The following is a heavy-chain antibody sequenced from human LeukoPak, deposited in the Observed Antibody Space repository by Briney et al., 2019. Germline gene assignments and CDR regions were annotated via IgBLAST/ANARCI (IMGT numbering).Heavy chain of an antibody. Sequence: ASVKVSCKVSGYTLTELSVHWVRQAPGKGLEWMGGLDPEEAETIYAQRFQGRVSMTEDTSTDTAYMELSSLRSEDTAVYYCATMFYYDSSGYPFWYXXQGTLVTVXS. CDR3: ATMFYYDSSGYPFWY. CDR1: GYTLTELS. V-gene: IGHV1-24*01. J-gene: IGHJ4*02. CDR2: LDPEEAET. D-gene: IGHD3-22*01.